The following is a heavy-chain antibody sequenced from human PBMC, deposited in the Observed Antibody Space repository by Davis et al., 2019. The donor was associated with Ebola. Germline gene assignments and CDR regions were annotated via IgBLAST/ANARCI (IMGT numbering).Heavy chain of an antibody. CDR2: ISGGGSGT. J-gene: IGHJ6*02. Sequence: PGGSLRLSCAGSGFNFRSHAMSWVRQAPGKGLEWVSSISGGGSGTYYADSVEGRFTISRDNSKNTLYLQMDNLRGEDTALYYCAKENYDVLTGSLRSYYGMEMWGQGTTVTVSS. V-gene: IGHV3-23*01. CDR3: AKENYDVLTGSLRSYYGMEM. CDR1: GFNFRSHA. D-gene: IGHD3-9*01.